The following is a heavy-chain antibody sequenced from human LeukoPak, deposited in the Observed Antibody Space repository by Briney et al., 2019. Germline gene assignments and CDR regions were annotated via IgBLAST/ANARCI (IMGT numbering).Heavy chain of an antibody. D-gene: IGHD3-16*01. J-gene: IGHJ3*02. CDR3: ARHAIGGGRRAFDI. CDR1: GGSISSSSYY. Sequence: PSETLSLTCTVSGGSISSSSYYWGWIRQPPGKGLEWIGSIYYNGDTYYNPSLRSRVTISVDTSKNQFSLKLSSGTAADTAVHYCARHAIGGGRRAFDIWGQGTMVTVSS. CDR2: IYYNGDT. V-gene: IGHV4-39*01.